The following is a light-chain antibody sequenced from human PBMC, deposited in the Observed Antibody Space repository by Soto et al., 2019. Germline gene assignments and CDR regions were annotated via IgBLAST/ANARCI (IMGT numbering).Light chain of an antibody. CDR1: QSFSSN. V-gene: IGKV3-15*01. J-gene: IGKJ5*01. Sequence: EIVMTQSPATLSVSPGERATLSCRASQSFSSNLAWYQQKPGQAPRLLIYGASTRATGIPARFSCSGSGTEFTLTLSSLQSEDFAVYYCQQYNNWPITFGQGTRLEIK. CDR3: QQYNNWPIT. CDR2: GAS.